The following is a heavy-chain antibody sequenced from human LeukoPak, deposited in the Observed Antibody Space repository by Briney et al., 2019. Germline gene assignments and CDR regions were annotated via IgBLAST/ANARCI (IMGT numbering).Heavy chain of an antibody. CDR2: ICWYCGWL. D-gene: IGHD6-19*01. Sequence: SLRLSFAASGFTYVDYPMHWVRPAAWKGLAGVSGICWYCGWLRYADSVKGRSTLPRDNDKHSLYLQMNCQRAEERACYYCAKDSSSGSRYWYFDRWGRGSLVTVSS. CDR1: GFTYVDYP. J-gene: IGHJ2*01. CDR3: AKDSSSGSRYWYFDR. V-gene: IGHV3-9*01.